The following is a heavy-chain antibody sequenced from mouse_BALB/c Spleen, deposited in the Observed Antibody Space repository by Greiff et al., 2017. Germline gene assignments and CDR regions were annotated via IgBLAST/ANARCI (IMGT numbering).Heavy chain of an antibody. CDR2: IYPGSGST. J-gene: IGHJ4*01. CDR3: TRGDYSYAMDY. V-gene: IGHV1S22*01. CDR1: GYTFTSYW. D-gene: IGHD2-4*01. Sequence: LQQPGSELVRPGASVKLSCKASGYTFTSYWMHWVKQRPGQGLEWIGNIYPGSGSTNYDEKFKSKATLTVDTSSSTAYMQLSSLTSEDSAVYYCTRGDYSYAMDYWGQGTSVTVSS.